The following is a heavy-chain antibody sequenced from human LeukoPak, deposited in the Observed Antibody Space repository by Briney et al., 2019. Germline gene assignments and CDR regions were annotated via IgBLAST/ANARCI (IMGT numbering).Heavy chain of an antibody. Sequence: GGSLRLSCAASGFTFSSYEMNWVRQAPGKGLEWVSYISSSGSTIYYADSVKGRFTISRDNAKNSLYLQMNSLRAEDTALYYCAKDTAYGIAAAGIDYWGQGTLVTVSS. CDR3: AKDTAYGIAAAGIDY. CDR2: ISSSGSTI. V-gene: IGHV3-48*03. CDR1: GFTFSSYE. J-gene: IGHJ4*02. D-gene: IGHD6-13*01.